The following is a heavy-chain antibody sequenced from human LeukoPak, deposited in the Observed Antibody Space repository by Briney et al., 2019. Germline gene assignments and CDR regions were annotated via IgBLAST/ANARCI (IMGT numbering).Heavy chain of an antibody. V-gene: IGHV1-8*01. CDR2: MNPNSGNT. J-gene: IGHJ5*02. CDR1: GYTFTSYD. D-gene: IGHD2-2*01. CDR3: ARRRIVPAAVLDP. Sequence: ASVKVSCKASGYTFTSYDINWVRQATGQGLEWMGWMNPNSGNTGYAQKFQGRVTMTRNTSISTAYMELSSLRSEDTAVYYCARRRIVPAAVLDPWGQGTLVTVSP.